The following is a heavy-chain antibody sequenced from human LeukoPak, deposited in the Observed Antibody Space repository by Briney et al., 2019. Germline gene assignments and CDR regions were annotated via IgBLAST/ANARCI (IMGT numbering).Heavy chain of an antibody. Sequence: SETLSLTCTVSGGSISSSSYYWGWIRQPPGKGLEWIGSIYYSGSTYYNPSLKSRVTISVDTSKNQFSLKLSSVTAADMAVYYCARRGGYSYEPHFDYWGQGTLVTVSS. V-gene: IGHV4-39*01. D-gene: IGHD5-18*01. CDR3: ARRGGYSYEPHFDY. J-gene: IGHJ4*02. CDR1: GGSISSSSYY. CDR2: IYYSGST.